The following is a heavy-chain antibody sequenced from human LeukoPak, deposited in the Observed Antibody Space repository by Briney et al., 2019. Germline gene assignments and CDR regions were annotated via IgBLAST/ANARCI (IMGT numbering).Heavy chain of an antibody. Sequence: GGSLRLSCAASGFTVSSDYMSWVRQAPGKGLEWVSVIYSGGSTYYADSVKGRFTISRDNSKNTLYLQMNSLRAEDTAVYYFARDFSGDYWYFDLWGRGTLVTVSS. CDR3: ARDFSGDYWYFDL. V-gene: IGHV3-53*01. CDR2: IYSGGST. CDR1: GFTVSSDY. D-gene: IGHD3-10*01. J-gene: IGHJ2*01.